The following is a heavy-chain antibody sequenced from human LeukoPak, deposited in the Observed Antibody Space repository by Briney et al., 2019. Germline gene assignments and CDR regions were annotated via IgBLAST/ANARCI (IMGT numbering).Heavy chain of an antibody. Sequence: EASVKVSCKASGGTFSSYAISWVRQAPGQGLEWMGGIIPIFGTANYAQKFQGRVTITADESTSTAYMELSSLRSEDTAVYYCARGRRFLEWLLVYWGQGTLVSVSS. D-gene: IGHD3-3*01. CDR1: GGTFSSYA. V-gene: IGHV1-69*01. J-gene: IGHJ4*02. CDR2: IIPIFGTA. CDR3: ARGRRFLEWLLVY.